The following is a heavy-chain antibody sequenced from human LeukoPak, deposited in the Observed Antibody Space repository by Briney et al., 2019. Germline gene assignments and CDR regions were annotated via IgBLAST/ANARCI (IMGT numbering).Heavy chain of an antibody. CDR3: ARLPTGFPNWFDP. Sequence: ASETLSPTCTVSGGSISSSSYHWGWIRLPPGKGLEWIGNIYYSGSTFYNPSLKSRVTMSVDTSKNQFSLKLSSVTAADTAVYYCARLPTGFPNWFDPWGQETLVTVSS. CDR1: GGSISSSSYH. D-gene: IGHD2-8*02. CDR2: IYYSGST. V-gene: IGHV4-39*01. J-gene: IGHJ5*02.